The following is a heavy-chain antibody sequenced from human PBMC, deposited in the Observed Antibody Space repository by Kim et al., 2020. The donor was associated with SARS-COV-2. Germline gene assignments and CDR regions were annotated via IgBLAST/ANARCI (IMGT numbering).Heavy chain of an antibody. CDR1: GGSISSYY. Sequence: SETLSLTCTVSGGSISSYYWSWIRQPPGKGLEWIGYIYYSGSTNYNPSLKSRVTISVDTSKNQFPLKLSSVTAADTAVYYCARGGEPYYFDYWGQGTLVTVSS. V-gene: IGHV4-59*13. CDR3: ARGGEPYYFDY. D-gene: IGHD3-16*01. CDR2: IYYSGST. J-gene: IGHJ4*02.